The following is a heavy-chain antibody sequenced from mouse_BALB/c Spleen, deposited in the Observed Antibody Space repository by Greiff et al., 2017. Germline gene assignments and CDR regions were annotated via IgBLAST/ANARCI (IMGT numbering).Heavy chain of an antibody. Sequence: VQLQQSGAELVKPGASVKLSCTASGFNIKDTYMHWVKQRPEQGLEWIGRIDPANGNTKYDPKFQGKDTITADTSSNTAYLQLSSLTSEDTAVYYCALITTKYFDVWGAGTTVTVSS. V-gene: IGHV14-3*02. CDR3: ALITTKYFDV. CDR1: GFNIKDTY. CDR2: IDPANGNT. D-gene: IGHD1-2*01. J-gene: IGHJ1*01.